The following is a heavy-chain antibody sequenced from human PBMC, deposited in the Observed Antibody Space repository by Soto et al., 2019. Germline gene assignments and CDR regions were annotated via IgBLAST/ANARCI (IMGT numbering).Heavy chain of an antibody. CDR3: ARAARPNIVVVVAATRNTNWFDP. D-gene: IGHD2-15*01. Sequence: SETLSLTCAVYGGSFSGYYWSWIRQPPGKGLEWIGEINHSGSTNYNPSLKSRVTISVDTSKNQFSLKLSSVTAADTAVYYCARAARPNIVVVVAATRNTNWFDPWGQGTLVTVSS. J-gene: IGHJ5*02. CDR1: GGSFSGYY. CDR2: INHSGST. V-gene: IGHV4-34*01.